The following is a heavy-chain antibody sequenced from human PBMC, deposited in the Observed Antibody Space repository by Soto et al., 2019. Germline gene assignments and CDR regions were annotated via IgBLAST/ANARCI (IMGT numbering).Heavy chain of an antibody. Sequence: SQTLSLTCAISGDSVSSNTASWNWIRQSPSRGREWLGRTYFRSKWYNDYAVSVKSRIIINPDTSNNQFSLQLNSVTHEDTAVYFCAKGDNLGPKTGYAFDPWGQGIMVTVSS. V-gene: IGHV6-1*01. CDR2: TYFRSKWYN. CDR1: GDSVSSNTAS. J-gene: IGHJ5*02. CDR3: AKGDNLGPKTGYAFDP. D-gene: IGHD5-12*01.